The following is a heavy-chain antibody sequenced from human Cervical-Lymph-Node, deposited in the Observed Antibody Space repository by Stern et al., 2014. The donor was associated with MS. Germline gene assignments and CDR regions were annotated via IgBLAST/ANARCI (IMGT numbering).Heavy chain of an antibody. CDR1: GFTFSGSA. Sequence: EVHLVESGGGLVQPGGSLKLSCAASGFTFSGSAMHWVRQASGKGLEWVGRIRSKANSYATAYAASVKGRFTISRDDSKNTAYLQMNSLKTEDAAVYYCTSTGQLAAFDIWGQGTMVTVSS. J-gene: IGHJ3*02. CDR3: TSTGQLAAFDI. CDR2: IRSKANSYAT. V-gene: IGHV3-73*01. D-gene: IGHD6-6*01.